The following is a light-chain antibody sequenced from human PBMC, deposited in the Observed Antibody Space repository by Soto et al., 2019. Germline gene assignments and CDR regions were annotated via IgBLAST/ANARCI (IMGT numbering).Light chain of an antibody. V-gene: IGLV1-47*01. CDR1: SSNTGSNY. J-gene: IGLJ1*01. CDR3: AAWDASLSGFV. CDR2: RNN. Sequence: QSVLTQAPSASGAPGQRFTISCSGSSSNTGSNYVYWYQQLPGTAPELLVYRNNQRPSGVPDRFSGSKSGTSASLAITGLRSEDEADYYCAAWDASLSGFVFGGGTKATVL.